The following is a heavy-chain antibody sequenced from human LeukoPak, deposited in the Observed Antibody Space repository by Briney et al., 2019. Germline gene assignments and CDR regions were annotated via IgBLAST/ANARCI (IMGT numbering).Heavy chain of an antibody. V-gene: IGHV1-8*03. CDR1: GYTFTSCD. CDR2: MNPNSGNT. Sequence: ASVKVSCKASGYTFTSCDINWVRQATGQGLEWMGWMNPNSGNTGYAQKFQGRVTITRNTSISTAYMELSSLRSEDTAVYYCARGRDFEYSSSSFLYWGQGTLVTVSS. J-gene: IGHJ4*02. CDR3: ARGRDFEYSSSSFLY. D-gene: IGHD6-6*01.